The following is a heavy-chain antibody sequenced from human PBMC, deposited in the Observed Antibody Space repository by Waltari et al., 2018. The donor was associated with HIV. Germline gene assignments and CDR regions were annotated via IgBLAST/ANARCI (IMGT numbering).Heavy chain of an antibody. CDR1: GYPFSDND. V-gene: IGHV1-8*01. J-gene: IGHJ4*02. CDR3: DY. CDR2: MNPKTGNT. Sequence: QVQLVQSGTEVKEPGASLKVSCKASGYPFSDNDINWLRQAPGQGLEWMGWMNPKTGNTGFAQTLQGRVILTRDASRNTAVYYWARQGAGDYGDYLFDYWGQGTLLTVAS. D-gene: IGHD4-17*01.